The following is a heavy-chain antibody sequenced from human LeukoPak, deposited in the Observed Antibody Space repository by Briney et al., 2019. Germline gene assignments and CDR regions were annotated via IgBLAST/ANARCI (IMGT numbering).Heavy chain of an antibody. D-gene: IGHD3-22*01. Sequence: ASMKVSCKASGGTFSSYTISWVRQAPGQGLEWMGRIIPILGIANYAQKFQGRVTITADKSTSTAYMELSSLRSEDTAVYYCARDPDYYDSSGLNDYWGQGTLVTVSS. CDR2: IIPILGIA. CDR3: ARDPDYYDSSGLNDY. CDR1: GGTFSSYT. J-gene: IGHJ4*02. V-gene: IGHV1-69*02.